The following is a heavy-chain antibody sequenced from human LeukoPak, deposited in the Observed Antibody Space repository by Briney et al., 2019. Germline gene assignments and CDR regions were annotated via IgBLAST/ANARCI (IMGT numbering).Heavy chain of an antibody. CDR1: GFTFSSYT. V-gene: IGHV3-23*01. CDR2: ITTGDGNT. CDR3: AKDGGLWVSAHWGDS. D-gene: IGHD7-27*01. Sequence: GGSLRLSCTASGFTFSSYTMTWVRQAPGKGLKWVSTITTGDGNTYYADPVKGRFTVSGDDSKNTLYLQMNSLRAEDTAVYYCAKDGGLWVSAHWGDSWGRGTLVTVSS. J-gene: IGHJ4*02.